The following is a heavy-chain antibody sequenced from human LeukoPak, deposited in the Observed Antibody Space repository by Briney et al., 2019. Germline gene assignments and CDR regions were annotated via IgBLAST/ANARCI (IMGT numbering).Heavy chain of an antibody. Sequence: ASVKVSCKASGYTFTYYYMHWVRQAPGQGLEWMGWINPNSGGTNYAQKFQGRVTMTRDTSISTAYMELSRLRSDDTAVYYCARDLGDSGYFFDYWGQGTLVTVSS. CDR3: ARDLGDSGYFFDY. CDR2: INPNSGGT. V-gene: IGHV1-2*02. CDR1: GYTFTYYY. D-gene: IGHD5-12*01. J-gene: IGHJ4*02.